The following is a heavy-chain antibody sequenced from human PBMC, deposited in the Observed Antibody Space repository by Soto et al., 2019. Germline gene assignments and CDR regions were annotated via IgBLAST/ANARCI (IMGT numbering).Heavy chain of an antibody. CDR3: ASTQYGGNSSGASDI. CDR2: INPTGDVT. J-gene: IGHJ3*02. Sequence: ASVKVSCKASGYTFTTYYIHWVRQAPGQGLEWMGIINPTGDVTIYAQKFQGRVTVTRDTSTSTVYMELNSLTSEDTAVYYCASTQYGGNSSGASDIWGQGTMVTVSS. D-gene: IGHD2-21*02. CDR1: GYTFTTYY. V-gene: IGHV1-46*01.